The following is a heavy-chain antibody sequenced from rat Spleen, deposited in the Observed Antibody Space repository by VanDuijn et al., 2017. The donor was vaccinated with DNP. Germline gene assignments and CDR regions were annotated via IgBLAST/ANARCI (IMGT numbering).Heavy chain of an antibody. Sequence: EVQLVESGGGLVQPGKSLKLSCAASGFSFNKYGMAWVRQTPTKGLEWVASISYEGSNTNYGDSVKGRFTISRDNAKSTLYLQMNSLRSEDTATYYCARRWYFDFWGPGTMVTVSS. CDR1: GFSFNKYG. CDR3: ARRWYFDF. CDR2: ISYEGSNT. J-gene: IGHJ1*01. V-gene: IGHV5-22*01.